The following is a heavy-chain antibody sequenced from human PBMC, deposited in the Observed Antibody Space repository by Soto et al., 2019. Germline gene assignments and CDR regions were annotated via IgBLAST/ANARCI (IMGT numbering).Heavy chain of an antibody. V-gene: IGHV1-8*01. CDR2: MNPDNDKT. CDR1: GYSFTKYD. Sequence: GASVKVSCKASGYSFTKYDINWARQASGQGLEWMGWMNPDNDKTGNTQKFQGRVTMTWDTATSTAYLELSSLTHEDTAVYYCARGGFFGAIISEWIAPWGQGTLXTVSS. CDR3: ARGGFFGAIISEWIAP. J-gene: IGHJ5*02. D-gene: IGHD3-3*01.